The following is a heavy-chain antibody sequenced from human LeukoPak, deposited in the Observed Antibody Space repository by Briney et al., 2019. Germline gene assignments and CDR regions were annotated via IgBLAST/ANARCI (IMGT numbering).Heavy chain of an antibody. Sequence: GGSLRLSCAASGFSFTSYAMGWVRQAPAKGLAWVSVISDSGGRTNYVDSVKGRFTISRDNSKDTLYLQMNSLRADDTAIYYCAKDAGAASPLGLFDYWGQGTLATVSS. V-gene: IGHV3-23*01. D-gene: IGHD6-13*01. CDR1: GFSFTSYA. CDR2: ISDSGGRT. CDR3: AKDAGAASPLGLFDY. J-gene: IGHJ4*01.